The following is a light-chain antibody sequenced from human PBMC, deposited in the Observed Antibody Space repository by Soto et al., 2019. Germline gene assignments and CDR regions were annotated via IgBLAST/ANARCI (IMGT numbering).Light chain of an antibody. Sequence: EIVMTQSPATLSVSPGEGATLSCRASQSVSTNLAWYQQKPGQVPGLLIYGASTRATGIPARVSGSGSGTEFTLTISSLQSEDFAVYYCQQYQNWPLTFGGGTKVEIK. CDR1: QSVSTN. V-gene: IGKV3-15*01. CDR3: QQYQNWPLT. CDR2: GAS. J-gene: IGKJ4*01.